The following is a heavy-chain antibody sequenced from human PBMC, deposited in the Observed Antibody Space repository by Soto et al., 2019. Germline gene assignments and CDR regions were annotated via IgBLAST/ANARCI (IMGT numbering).Heavy chain of an antibody. CDR2: IWSASNI. D-gene: IGHD3-9*01. V-gene: IGHV3-48*02. CDR1: GFTFSSYS. J-gene: IGHJ4*02. Sequence: EVQLVESGGGLAQPGGSLRLSCAASGFTFSSYSVNWVRQAPGKGLEWVSTIWSASNINYADSVKGRFTVSRDNAKNSMSLQRNGLRDEDTAVYYCVRDYSLGFESWGQGILVTVSS. CDR3: VRDYSLGFES.